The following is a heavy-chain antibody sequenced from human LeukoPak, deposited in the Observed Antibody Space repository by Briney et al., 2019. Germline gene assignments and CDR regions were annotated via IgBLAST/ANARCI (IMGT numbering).Heavy chain of an antibody. D-gene: IGHD6-19*01. CDR2: ISGSGGST. J-gene: IGHJ4*02. CDR1: GLTFSSYA. V-gene: IGHV3-23*01. CDR3: AKKRSSGWYDFDY. Sequence: GGSLRLSCEASGLTFSSYAVSWVRQAPGKGLEWVSAISGSGGSTDYADSVKGRFTISRDNSKNTLYLQMNSLRAEDAAVYYCAKKRSSGWYDFDYWGQGTLVTVSS.